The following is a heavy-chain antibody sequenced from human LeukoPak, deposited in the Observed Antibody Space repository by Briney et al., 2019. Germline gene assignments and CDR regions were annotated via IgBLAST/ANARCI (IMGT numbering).Heavy chain of an antibody. CDR3: ARMKSLKGPRSLGHYYMDV. V-gene: IGHV3-13*01. CDR1: GFTFSSYD. Sequence: GGSLRLSCAASGFTFSSYDMHWVRQATGKGLEWVSAIGTAGDTYYPGSVKGRFTISRENAKNSLYLQMNSLRAGDTAVYYCARMKSLKGPRSLGHYYMDVWGKGTTVTISS. CDR2: IGTAGDT. J-gene: IGHJ6*03.